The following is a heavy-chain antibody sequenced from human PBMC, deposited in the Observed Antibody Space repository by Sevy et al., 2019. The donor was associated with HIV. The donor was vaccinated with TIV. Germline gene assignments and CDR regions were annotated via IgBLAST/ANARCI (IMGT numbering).Heavy chain of an antibody. CDR1: GFTFGDYA. J-gene: IGHJ3*02. D-gene: IGHD2-15*01. CDR2: IRSKAYGGTT. V-gene: IGHV3-49*04. CDR3: TTDLGFEGYCSGGSCDSDVAFDI. Sequence: GGYLRLSCTASGFTFGDYAMSWVRQAPGKGLEWVGFIRSKAYGGTTEYAASVKGRFTSSRDDSKSIAYLQMNSLTTDDTAVYYCTTDLGFEGYCSGGSCDSDVAFDIWGQGTMVTVSS.